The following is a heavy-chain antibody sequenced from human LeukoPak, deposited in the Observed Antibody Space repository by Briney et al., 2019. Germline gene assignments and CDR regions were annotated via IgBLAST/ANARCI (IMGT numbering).Heavy chain of an antibody. CDR2: ISWNSGSI. Sequence: GGSLRLSCAASGFTFDDYAMHWVRQAPGKGLEWVSGISWNSGSIGYADSVKGRFTISRDNAKNSLYLQMNSLRAEDTALYYCAKPTGGNYYDSSGYTFDYWGQGILVTVSS. CDR3: AKPTGGNYYDSSGYTFDY. D-gene: IGHD3-22*01. CDR1: GFTFDDYA. J-gene: IGHJ4*02. V-gene: IGHV3-9*01.